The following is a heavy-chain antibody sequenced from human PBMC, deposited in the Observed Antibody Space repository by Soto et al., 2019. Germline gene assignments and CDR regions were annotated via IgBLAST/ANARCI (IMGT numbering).Heavy chain of an antibody. Sequence: GGSLRLSCAASGFTFSSYAMSWVRQAPGKGLEWVSAISGSGGSTYYADSVKGRFTISRDNSKNTLYLQMNSLRAEDTAVYDCAKGCGGYCYYFDYWGQGTLVTVSS. CDR1: GFTFSSYA. D-gene: IGHD2-21*02. V-gene: IGHV3-23*01. CDR2: ISGSGGST. J-gene: IGHJ4*02. CDR3: AKGCGGYCYYFDY.